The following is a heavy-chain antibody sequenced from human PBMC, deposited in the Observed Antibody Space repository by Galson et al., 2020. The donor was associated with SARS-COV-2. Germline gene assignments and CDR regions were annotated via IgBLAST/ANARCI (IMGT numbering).Heavy chain of an antibody. CDR2: IYTGGST. V-gene: IGHV4-61*02. CDR1: GDTITSDHYC. D-gene: IGHD3-10*01. Sequence: SETLYITCTVSGDTITSDHYCWGWVRQPAGKGLEWIGRIYTGGSTHYSPSLQNRVTISVDTSKNQFYLKLSSVTAADTAVYYCAREDRYYHGSWTFYSFFDFWGQGTLVTVSS. CDR3: AREDRYYHGSWTFYSFFDF. J-gene: IGHJ4*02.